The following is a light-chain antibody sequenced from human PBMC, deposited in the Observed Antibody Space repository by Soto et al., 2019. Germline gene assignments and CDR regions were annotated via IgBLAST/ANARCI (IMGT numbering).Light chain of an antibody. V-gene: IGLV1-40*01. CDR2: GNT. CDR3: LSFDSSLGVV. J-gene: IGLJ2*01. CDR1: SSNIGAGYD. Sequence: QSVLTQPPSVSGAPGQRVTISCTGSSSNIGAGYDVHWYQQLPGRAPKLHIYGNTNRPSGVPDRFSGSKSGTSASLAITGLQAEDEADYYCLSFDSSLGVVFGGGTKVTVL.